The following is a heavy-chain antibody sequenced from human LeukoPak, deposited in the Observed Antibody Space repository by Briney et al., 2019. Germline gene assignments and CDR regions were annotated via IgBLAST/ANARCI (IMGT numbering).Heavy chain of an antibody. Sequence: GGPLRLSCAASGFTYSSYEMNWVRQAPGKGRAWVSYISSSCSTIYYADSVKGRFTISRDNAKNSLYLQMNSLRAEDTAVYYCAELGITMIGGVWGKGTTVTISS. J-gene: IGHJ6*04. V-gene: IGHV3-48*03. CDR3: AELGITMIGGV. CDR2: ISSSCSTI. CDR1: GFTYSSYE. D-gene: IGHD3-10*02.